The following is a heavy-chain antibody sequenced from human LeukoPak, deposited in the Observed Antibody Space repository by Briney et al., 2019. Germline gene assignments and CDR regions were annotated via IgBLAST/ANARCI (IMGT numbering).Heavy chain of an antibody. V-gene: IGHV3-33*01. CDR1: GFTFSNYG. CDR3: ARGGPKLWTGTQRRPFDY. J-gene: IGHJ4*02. D-gene: IGHD1-7*01. CDR2: IFYDGSNK. Sequence: GGSLRLSCAASGFTFSNYGMHGVRQAPGKGLKWVAVIFYDGSNKYYADSVKGRFTISRDNSKNTLYLQMNTLRAEDTAVYFCARGGPKLWTGTQRRPFDYWGQGTLVTVSS.